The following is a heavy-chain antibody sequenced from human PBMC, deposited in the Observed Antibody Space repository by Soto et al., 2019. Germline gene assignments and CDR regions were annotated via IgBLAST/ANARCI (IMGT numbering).Heavy chain of an antibody. V-gene: IGHV1-18*04. CDR1: GYTFTTYG. D-gene: IGHD2-2*01. CDR3: AREVGHMDV. J-gene: IGHJ6*02. Sequence: QVQLVQSGAEVKKPGASVKVSCKASGYTFTTYGINWVRQAPGQGLEWMGWVRPYNGDTTYAQKVQGRVTMTTNTSTRTAYLELRSLRSDDTAVYYCAREVGHMDVWGQGTTVTVSS. CDR2: VRPYNGDT.